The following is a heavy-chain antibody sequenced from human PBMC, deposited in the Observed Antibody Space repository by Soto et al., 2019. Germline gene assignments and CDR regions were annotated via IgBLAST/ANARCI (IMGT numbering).Heavy chain of an antibody. CDR2: IWSGGSNE. D-gene: IGHD2-2*01. V-gene: IGHV3-33*01. Sequence: VQLVESGGGVVQPGRSLTLSCAASGFTFSSYGMHWVRQAPGKGLGWVAVIWSGGSNENYAYSVKGSFTISRVNSKDVLYLQMNSLRAETTAVYYCARGPGTSYFDYWGQGSLVTVSS. J-gene: IGHJ4*02. CDR1: GFTFSSYG. CDR3: ARGPGTSYFDY.